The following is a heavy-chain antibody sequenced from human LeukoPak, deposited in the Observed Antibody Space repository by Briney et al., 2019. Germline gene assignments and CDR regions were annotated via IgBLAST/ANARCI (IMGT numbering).Heavy chain of an antibody. J-gene: IGHJ6*03. Sequence: HSGGSLRLSCAASGFTFSSYWMHWVRQAPGKGLVWVSRINSDGSSTSYADSVKGRFTISRDNAKNTLYLQMNSLRAEDTAVYYCARAFYSSGWYKEGYYYYYMDVWGKGTTVTISS. CDR1: GFTFSSYW. CDR2: INSDGSST. V-gene: IGHV3-74*01. D-gene: IGHD6-19*01. CDR3: ARAFYSSGWYKEGYYYYYMDV.